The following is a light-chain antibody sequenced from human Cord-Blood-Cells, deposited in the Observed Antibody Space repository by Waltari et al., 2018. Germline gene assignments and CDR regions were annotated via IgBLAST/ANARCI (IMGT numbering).Light chain of an antibody. CDR3: QQYYSTPLT. Sequence: DIVMTQSPDSLAVSLGERATINCKSSQSVLYSSNNKNYLAWYQQKPGQPPKLLIYWASTRDSGVPDRFSGSGSGTDFTLPISSLQAEDVAVYYCQQYYSTPLTFGQGTKVEIK. CDR2: WAS. J-gene: IGKJ1*01. V-gene: IGKV4-1*01. CDR1: QSVLYSSNNKNY.